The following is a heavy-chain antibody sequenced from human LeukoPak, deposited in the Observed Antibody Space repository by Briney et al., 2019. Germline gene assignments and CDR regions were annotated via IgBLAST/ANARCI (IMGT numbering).Heavy chain of an antibody. CDR2: ISGSGGST. Sequence: GGSLRLSCAASGFTFSSYAMSWVRQAPGKGLEWVSAISGSGGSTYYADSVKGRFTVSRDNSKNTLYLQMNSLRAEDTAVYYCAKPRRSGSYYNLLDYWGQGTLVTVSS. CDR3: AKPRRSGSYYNLLDY. J-gene: IGHJ4*02. CDR1: GFTFSSYA. V-gene: IGHV3-23*01. D-gene: IGHD3-10*01.